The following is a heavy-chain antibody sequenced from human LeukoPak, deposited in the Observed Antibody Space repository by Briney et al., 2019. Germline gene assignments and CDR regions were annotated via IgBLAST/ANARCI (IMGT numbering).Heavy chain of an antibody. D-gene: IGHD4-23*01. CDR2: ISSSGSTI. Sequence: GGSLRLSCAASGFTFSDYYMSWIRQAPGKGLEWVSYISSSGSTIYYADSVKGRFTISRDNAKNSLYLQMNSLGAEDTAVYYSARAPPYGGNSVVDYWGQGTLVTVSS. CDR1: GFTFSDYY. CDR3: ARAPPYGGNSVVDY. V-gene: IGHV3-11*04. J-gene: IGHJ4*02.